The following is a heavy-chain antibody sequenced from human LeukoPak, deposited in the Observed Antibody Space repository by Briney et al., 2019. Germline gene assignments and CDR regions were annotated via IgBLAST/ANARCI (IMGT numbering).Heavy chain of an antibody. D-gene: IGHD3-10*01. CDR3: AREKDYGSVNNWFDP. CDR2: ISYDGSNK. V-gene: IGHV3-30*04. CDR1: GFTFSSYA. Sequence: GGSLRLSCAASGFTFSSYAMHWVRQAPGKGLEWVAVISYDGSNKYYADSVKGRFTISRDNSKNTLYLQMNSLRAEDTAVYYCAREKDYGSVNNWFDPWGQGTLVTVSS. J-gene: IGHJ5*02.